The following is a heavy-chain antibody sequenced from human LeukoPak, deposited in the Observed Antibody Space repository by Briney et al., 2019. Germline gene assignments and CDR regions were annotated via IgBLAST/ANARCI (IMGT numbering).Heavy chain of an antibody. CDR1: GFTFSSYE. V-gene: IGHV3-21*05. D-gene: IGHD1-26*01. CDR2: ISSSSYI. Sequence: GGSLRLSCAASGFTFSSYEMHWVRQAPGKGLEWVSYISSSSYIYYADSVKGRFTISRDNAKNSLYLQMNSLRAGDTAVYYCARSSMGASYDYWGQGTLVTVSS. CDR3: ARSSMGASYDY. J-gene: IGHJ4*02.